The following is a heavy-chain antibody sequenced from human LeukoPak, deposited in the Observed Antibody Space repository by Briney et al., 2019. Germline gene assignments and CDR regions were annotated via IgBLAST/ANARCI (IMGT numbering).Heavy chain of an antibody. J-gene: IGHJ4*02. CDR2: IYPGYSDT. Sequence: LGESLKISCKGSGYSFTSYWIGWVRQMPGKGLEWMGVIYPGYSDTRYSPSFQGQVTISADKSISTAYLQWSSLKASDTAMYYCARLPLDLAYFAYWGQRTPVTLSS. V-gene: IGHV5-51*01. CDR3: ARLPLDLAYFAY. D-gene: IGHD1-1*01. CDR1: GYSFTSYW.